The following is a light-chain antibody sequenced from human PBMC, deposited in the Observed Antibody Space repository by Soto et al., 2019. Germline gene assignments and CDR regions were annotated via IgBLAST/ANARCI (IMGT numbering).Light chain of an antibody. CDR3: AAWDDSLNGQEV. J-gene: IGLJ2*01. CDR1: SSNIGSNP. Sequence: QAVVTQPPSASGTLGQRVTISCSGSSSNIGSNPVNWYQQLPGTAPKLLIYVNNQRPSGVPDRFSGSKSGTSASLAINGLQSEDEADYHCAAWDDSLNGQEVFGGGTKLTVL. V-gene: IGLV1-44*01. CDR2: VNN.